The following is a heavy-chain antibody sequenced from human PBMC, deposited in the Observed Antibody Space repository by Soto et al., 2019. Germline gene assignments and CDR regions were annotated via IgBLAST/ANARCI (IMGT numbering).Heavy chain of an antibody. CDR3: ARHRNWLQSPTYLDL. CDR1: GGSISSNY. Sequence: PSETLSLTCTVSGGSISSNYWGWIRQPPGKGLEWIGYIYYGGSTHSNPSLKSRVIISLDTSKNQFSLKLSSVTAADTAVYYCARHRNWLQSPTYLDLWGPGTLVT. J-gene: IGHJ4*02. CDR2: IYYGGST. D-gene: IGHD5-12*01. V-gene: IGHV4-59*08.